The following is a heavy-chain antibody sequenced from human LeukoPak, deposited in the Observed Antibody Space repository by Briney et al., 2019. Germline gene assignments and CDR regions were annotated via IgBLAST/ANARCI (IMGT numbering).Heavy chain of an antibody. CDR3: ARPNCSGGSCRYYFDD. D-gene: IGHD2-15*01. CDR1: GGTFSDYA. J-gene: IGHJ4*02. V-gene: IGHV1-69*13. Sequence: SVKLSCKVSGGTFSDYAINWVRQAPGQGLEFMGGIIPKFRTESYAHKFRGRVTITADESTTTAYMELSSLRSGDTAMYYCARPNCSGGSCRYYFDDWGQGTLVTVSS. CDR2: IIPKFRTE.